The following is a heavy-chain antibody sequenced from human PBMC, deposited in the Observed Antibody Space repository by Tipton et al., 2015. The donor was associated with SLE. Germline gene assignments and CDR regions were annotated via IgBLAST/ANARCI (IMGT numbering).Heavy chain of an antibody. CDR2: IYYSGST. J-gene: IGHJ4*02. D-gene: IGHD2-15*01. Sequence: TLSLTCAVYGGSFSGYYWSWIRQPPGKGLEWIGYIYYSGSTYYNPSLKSRVTISVDTSKNQFSLKLSSVTAADTAVYYCARGGGVALDFDYWGQGTLVTVSS. V-gene: IGHV4-30-4*01. CDR1: GGSFSGYY. CDR3: ARGGGVALDFDY.